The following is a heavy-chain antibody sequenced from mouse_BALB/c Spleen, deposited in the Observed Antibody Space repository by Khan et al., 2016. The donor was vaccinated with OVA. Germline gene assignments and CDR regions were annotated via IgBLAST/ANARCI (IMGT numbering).Heavy chain of an antibody. CDR2: IWGGGSK. CDR1: GFSLTGYG. CDR3: AKDPPYYGMDY. Sequence: QVQLKESGPGLVAPSQSLSITCTVSGFSLTGYGVSWIRQPPGKGLEWLGVIWGGGSKYYNSALKSRLSISKDNSKSQVFLKMNSLQTDDTAMYYCAKDPPYYGMDYWGQGTSVTVSS. V-gene: IGHV2-6-5*01. J-gene: IGHJ4*01.